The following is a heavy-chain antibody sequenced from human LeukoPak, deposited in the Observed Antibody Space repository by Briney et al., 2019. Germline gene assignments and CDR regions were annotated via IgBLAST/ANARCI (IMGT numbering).Heavy chain of an antibody. Sequence: ASVKVSCKASGYTFTDYYVHWVRQAPGQGLEWMGWINPNNSVTQCAQKFQGTVTMTRDTSINTAYLELISLGSDDTAVYFCARDGSFDFWGQGTLVTVSS. CDR3: ARDGSFDF. CDR1: GYTFTDYY. CDR2: INPNNSVT. J-gene: IGHJ4*02. V-gene: IGHV1-2*02. D-gene: IGHD2-2*03.